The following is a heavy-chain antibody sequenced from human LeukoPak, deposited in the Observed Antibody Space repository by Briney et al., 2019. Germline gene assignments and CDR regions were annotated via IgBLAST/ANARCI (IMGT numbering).Heavy chain of an antibody. V-gene: IGHV1-46*01. CDR3: ARASYEYVWGSYRRYYFDY. CDR1: GYTFTSYY. D-gene: IGHD3-16*02. J-gene: IGHJ4*02. CDR2: INPSGGST. Sequence: ASVKVSCKTSGYTFTSYYMHWVRQAPGQGLEWMGMINPSGGSTSYAQKFQGRVTMTRDTSTSTVYMELSSLRSEDTAVYYCARASYEYVWGSYRRYYFDYWGQGTLVTVSS.